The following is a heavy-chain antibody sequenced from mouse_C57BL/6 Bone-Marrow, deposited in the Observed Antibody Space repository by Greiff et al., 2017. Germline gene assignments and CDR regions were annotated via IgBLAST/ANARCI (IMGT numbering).Heavy chain of an antibody. CDR2: IHPSDSDT. V-gene: IGHV1-74*01. J-gene: IGHJ2*01. CDR3: AISSYYGSSFDY. D-gene: IGHD1-1*01. Sequence: QVQLQQPGAELVKPGASVKVSCKASGYTFTSYWMHWVKQRPGQGLEWIGSIHPSDSDTNYNQKFKGKATLTVDKSSSTAYMQLSSLTSEDSAVYYCAISSYYGSSFDYWGQGTTLTVSS. CDR1: GYTFTSYW.